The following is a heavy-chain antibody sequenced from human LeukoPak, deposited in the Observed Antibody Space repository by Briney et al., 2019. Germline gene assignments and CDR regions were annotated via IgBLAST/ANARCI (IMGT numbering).Heavy chain of an antibody. CDR1: GYTFTGYY. Sequence: EASVKVSCKASGYTFTGYYMHWVRQAPGQGLEWMGRINPNSGGTNYAQKFHGRVTMTRDTSISTAYMELSRLRSDDTAVYYCARERDDSSGYYWDMKYYFDYWGQGTLVTVSS. D-gene: IGHD3-22*01. CDR2: INPNSGGT. V-gene: IGHV1-2*06. CDR3: ARERDDSSGYYWDMKYYFDY. J-gene: IGHJ4*02.